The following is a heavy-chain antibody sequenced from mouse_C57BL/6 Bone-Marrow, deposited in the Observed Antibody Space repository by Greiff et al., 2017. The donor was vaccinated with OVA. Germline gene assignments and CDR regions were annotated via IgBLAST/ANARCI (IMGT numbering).Heavy chain of an antibody. Sequence: VQVVESGPGLVQPSQSLSITCTVSGFSLTSYGVHWVRQSPGKGLEWLGVIWSGGSTDYNAAFISRLSISKDNSKSQVFFKMNSLQADDTAIYYCASYSNYLYYFDYWGQGTTLTVSS. V-gene: IGHV2-2*01. J-gene: IGHJ2*01. CDR2: IWSGGST. CDR1: GFSLTSYG. D-gene: IGHD2-5*01. CDR3: ASYSNYLYYFDY.